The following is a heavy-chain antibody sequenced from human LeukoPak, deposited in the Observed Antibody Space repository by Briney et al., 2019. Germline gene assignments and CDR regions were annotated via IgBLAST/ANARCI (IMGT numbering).Heavy chain of an antibody. CDR1: GYTFTGYY. Sequence: SVKVSCKASGYTFTGYYMHWVRQAPGQGLEWMGGIIPIFGTANYAQKFQGRVTITADESTSTAYMELSSLRSEDTAVYYCARGYYDSSGLDYWGQGTLVTVSS. J-gene: IGHJ4*02. V-gene: IGHV1-69*13. CDR3: ARGYYDSSGLDY. CDR2: IIPIFGTA. D-gene: IGHD3-22*01.